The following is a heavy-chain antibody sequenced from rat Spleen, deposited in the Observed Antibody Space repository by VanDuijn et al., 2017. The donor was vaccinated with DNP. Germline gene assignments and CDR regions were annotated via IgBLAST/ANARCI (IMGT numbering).Heavy chain of an antibody. CDR2: ISYDGGSI. Sequence: EVQLVESGGGLVQPGRSLKLSCAASGFTFSDFYMAWVRQAPTKGLEWVAYISYDGGSIHYGDSVKGRFTISRDNAKSTLYLQMNSLRAEDMATDYCATSSYFGYDYGFAYWGQGSLVTVSS. V-gene: IGHV5-20*01. CDR1: GFTFSDFY. J-gene: IGHJ3*01. CDR3: ATSSYFGYDYGFAY. D-gene: IGHD1-7*01.